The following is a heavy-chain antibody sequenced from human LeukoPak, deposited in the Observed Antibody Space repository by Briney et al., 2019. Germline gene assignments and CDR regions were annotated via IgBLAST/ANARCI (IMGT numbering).Heavy chain of an antibody. Sequence: SVKVSCKASGGTFSSYAISWVRQAPGQGVEWMGGVIPIFGTANYAQKFQGRVTITTDESTSTAYMELSSLRSEDTAVYYCARGVEYSSSSARYYYYYYMDVWGKGTTVTVSS. CDR3: ARGVEYSSSSARYYYYYYMDV. V-gene: IGHV1-69*05. J-gene: IGHJ6*03. D-gene: IGHD6-6*01. CDR2: VIPIFGTA. CDR1: GGTFSSYA.